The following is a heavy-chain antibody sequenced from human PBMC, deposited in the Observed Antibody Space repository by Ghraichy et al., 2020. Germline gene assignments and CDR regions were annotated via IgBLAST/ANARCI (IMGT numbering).Heavy chain of an antibody. CDR1: GYTFSDHY. J-gene: IGHJ4*02. D-gene: IGHD3-9*01. CDR3: ARERVKPTYYFDSSASDH. Sequence: ASVKVSCKASGYTFSDHYIHWVRQAPGQGLEWMGWINPKSGDTNYAQTFQGRVTMTTKKSIGTAYMELRRLRFGDTAIYYCARERVKPTYYFDSSASDHWGQGTLVTVS. V-gene: IGHV1-2*02. CDR2: INPKSGDT.